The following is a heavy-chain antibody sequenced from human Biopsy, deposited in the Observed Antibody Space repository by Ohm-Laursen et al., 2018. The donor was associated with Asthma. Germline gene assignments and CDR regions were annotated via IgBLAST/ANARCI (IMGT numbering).Heavy chain of an antibody. D-gene: IGHD6-13*01. V-gene: IGHV4-39*01. CDR3: VRGSSSWHHGPFHYYYGLDV. CDR1: SGSGGYMRSGNYY. Sequence: SDTLSLTCSLSSGSGGYMRSGNYYWGWIRQPPGKGLEWIGSIYYSGTTYYNPSPESRVTVSADTSKNQFSLKLTSVTAADTAVYYCVRGSSSWHHGPFHYYYGLDVWGQGTTATVSS. J-gene: IGHJ6*02. CDR2: IYYSGTT.